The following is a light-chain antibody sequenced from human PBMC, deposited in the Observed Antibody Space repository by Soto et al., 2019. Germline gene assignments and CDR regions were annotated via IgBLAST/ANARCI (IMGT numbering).Light chain of an antibody. CDR2: DAS. V-gene: IGKV1-17*03. Sequence: IHMTHSPSAMSASVGDIVTITFRAMQGISNSLAWFQQKPGKVPHRLIYDASSLQGGVQSRFSGSGSGKEFTLTISSLQPDDFATYYCKQYNSYSLTFGQGTKVDIK. CDR1: QGISNS. CDR3: KQYNSYSLT. J-gene: IGKJ1*01.